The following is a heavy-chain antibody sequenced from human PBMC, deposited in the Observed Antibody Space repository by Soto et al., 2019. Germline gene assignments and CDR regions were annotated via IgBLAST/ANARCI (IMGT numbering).Heavy chain of an antibody. CDR3: AREYYYNSASYRCIDV. CDR2: IFSSGNT. D-gene: IGHD3-10*01. J-gene: IGHJ6*02. Sequence: ETLSLTCTVSGASISPYSWTWIRQPPGKGLEWIGYIFSSGNTNYNPSLKSRVTISVDTSKYQFSLKLSSVTAADTAVYYCAREYYYNSASYRCIDVWGQGTTVTVS. V-gene: IGHV4-59*01. CDR1: GASISPYS.